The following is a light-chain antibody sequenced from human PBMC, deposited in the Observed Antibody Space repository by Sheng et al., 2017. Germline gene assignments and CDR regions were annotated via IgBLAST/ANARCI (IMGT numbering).Light chain of an antibody. CDR1: QSVSTK. CDR2: DAS. J-gene: IGKJ1*01. V-gene: IGKV3-15*01. Sequence: EIVMTQSPATLSVSPGERATLSCRASQSVSTKLAWYQQKPGQGPRLIMYDASTRATVIPVRFSGSGSGTEFTLIISSLQSEDFAVYYCQQYNNWPWTFGQGTKVEIK. CDR3: QQYNNWPWT.